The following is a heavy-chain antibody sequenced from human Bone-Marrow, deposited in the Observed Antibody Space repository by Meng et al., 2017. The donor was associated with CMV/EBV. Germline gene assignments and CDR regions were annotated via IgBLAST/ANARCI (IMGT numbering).Heavy chain of an antibody. J-gene: IGHJ3*02. CDR3: ASPTRYSGSESAFDI. Sequence: ASVKVSCKASGGTFSSYAISWVRQAPGQGLEWMGWINPNSGGTNYAQKFQGRVTMTRDTSISTAYMELSRLRSDDTAVNYCASPTRYSGSESAFDIWGQGTMVTVSS. CDR2: INPNSGGT. CDR1: GGTFSSYA. D-gene: IGHD1-26*01. V-gene: IGHV1-2*02.